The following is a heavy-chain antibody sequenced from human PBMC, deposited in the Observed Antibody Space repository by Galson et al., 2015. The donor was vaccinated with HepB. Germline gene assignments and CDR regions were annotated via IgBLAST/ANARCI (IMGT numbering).Heavy chain of an antibody. CDR3: ACIPLRLYAFDI. V-gene: IGHV4-4*02. Sequence: ETLSLTCAVSGDSISSSNWWSWVRQPPGKGLEWIGEIYHSGSTNYNPSLKSRVTISVDKSKNQFSLKLSSVTAADTAVYYCACIPLRLYAFDIWGQGTVVTVSS. CDR2: IYHSGST. D-gene: IGHD2-21*01. J-gene: IGHJ3*02. CDR1: GDSISSSNW.